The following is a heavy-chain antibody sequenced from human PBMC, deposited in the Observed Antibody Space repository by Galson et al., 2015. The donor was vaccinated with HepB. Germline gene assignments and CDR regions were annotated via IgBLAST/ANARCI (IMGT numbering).Heavy chain of an antibody. CDR2: INTNTGNP. CDR3: ARTPYYGSGSYFNAWFDP. D-gene: IGHD3-10*01. V-gene: IGHV7-4-1*02. Sequence: SVKVSCKASGYIFTNYAMNWVRQAPGQGLEWMGWINTNTGNPTYARGFTRRFVFSLDTSVSTAYPQISSLKAEDTAVYYCARTPYYGSGSYFNAWFDPWGQGTLVTVTS. CDR1: GYIFTNYA. J-gene: IGHJ5*02.